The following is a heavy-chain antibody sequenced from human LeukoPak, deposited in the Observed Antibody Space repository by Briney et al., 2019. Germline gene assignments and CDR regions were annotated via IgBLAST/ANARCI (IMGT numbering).Heavy chain of an antibody. Sequence: SQTLSLTCTVSGGSISSGDYYWSWIRQPPGKGLEWIGYIYYSGSTYYNPSLKSRVTISVDTSKNQFSLKLSSVTAADTAVYYCARATYFDWLSIDYWGQGTLVPVSS. CDR2: IYYSGST. CDR3: ARATYFDWLSIDY. J-gene: IGHJ4*02. V-gene: IGHV4-30-4*01. CDR1: GGSISSGDYY. D-gene: IGHD3-9*01.